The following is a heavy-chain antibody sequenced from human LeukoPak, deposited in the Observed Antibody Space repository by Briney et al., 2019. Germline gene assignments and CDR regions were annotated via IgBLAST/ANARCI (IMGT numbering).Heavy chain of an antibody. V-gene: IGHV4-34*01. CDR1: GGSFSGYY. D-gene: IGHD4-17*01. Sequence: PSETLSLTCAVYGGSFSGYYWSWIRQPPGKGLEWIGEFNHSGSTNYNPSLKSRVTISVDTSKNQFSLKLSSVTAADTAVYYCARAVTTVTTPNYFDYWGQGTLVTVSS. CDR3: ARAVTTVTTPNYFDY. J-gene: IGHJ4*02. CDR2: FNHSGST.